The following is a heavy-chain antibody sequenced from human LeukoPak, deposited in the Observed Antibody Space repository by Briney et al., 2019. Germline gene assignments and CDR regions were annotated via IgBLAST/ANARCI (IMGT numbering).Heavy chain of an antibody. CDR2: ISAYNGNT. CDR1: GYTFASYD. J-gene: IGHJ4*02. Sequence: GASVKVSCKASGYTFASYDITWVGQAPGQGLECMGWISAYNGNTNYAQKFQGRVTMTTDTSTSTAYMELRSLRSDDTAVYYCARVPGYSSGWYPIDYWGQGTLVTVSS. CDR3: ARVPGYSSGWYPIDY. D-gene: IGHD6-19*01. V-gene: IGHV1-18*01.